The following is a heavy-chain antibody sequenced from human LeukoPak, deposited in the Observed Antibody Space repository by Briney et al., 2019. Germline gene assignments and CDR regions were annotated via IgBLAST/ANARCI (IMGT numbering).Heavy chain of an antibody. D-gene: IGHD3-10*01. Sequence: PGGSLRLSCAASGFTFSSYSMNWVRQAPGKGLEWVSGITNSGGNIYYADSVKGRFAISRDNSKNTLYLQMNTLRAEDTAVYYCAKDSRPGVRGVVMFDYWGPGNLVTVSS. CDR3: AKDSRPGVRGVVMFDY. J-gene: IGHJ4*02. V-gene: IGHV3-23*01. CDR1: GFTFSSYS. CDR2: ITNSGGNI.